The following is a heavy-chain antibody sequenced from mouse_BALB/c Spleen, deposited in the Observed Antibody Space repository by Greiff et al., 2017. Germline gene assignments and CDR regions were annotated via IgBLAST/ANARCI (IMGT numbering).Heavy chain of an antibody. Sequence: DVMLVESGGGLVKPGGSLKLSCAASGFTFSSYAMSWVRQTPEKRLEWVASISSGGSTYYPDSVKGRFTISRDNARNILYLQMSSLRSEDTAMYYCASRSYYGNYGGYYFDYWGQGTTLTVSS. CDR1: GFTFSSYA. D-gene: IGHD2-10*01. CDR3: ASRSYYGNYGGYYFDY. V-gene: IGHV5-6-5*01. CDR2: ISSGGST. J-gene: IGHJ2*01.